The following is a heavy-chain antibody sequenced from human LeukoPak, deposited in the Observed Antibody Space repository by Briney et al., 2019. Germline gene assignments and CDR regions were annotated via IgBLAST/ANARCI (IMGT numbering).Heavy chain of an antibody. D-gene: IGHD2-8*01. V-gene: IGHV4-59*08. Sequence: KPSETLSLTCTVSDASISTNSWGWVRQPPGKGLEWIGYIYYSGSTIYNPSLKSRVTISKDTSNNQFSLRLSSVTAADTAMYYCARGHCTNGICYSFDSWGQGTLVTVSS. J-gene: IGHJ4*02. CDR2: IYYSGST. CDR1: DASISTNS. CDR3: ARGHCTNGICYSFDS.